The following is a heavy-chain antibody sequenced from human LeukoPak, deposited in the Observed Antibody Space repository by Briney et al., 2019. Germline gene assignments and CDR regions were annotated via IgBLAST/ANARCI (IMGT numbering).Heavy chain of an antibody. D-gene: IGHD3-3*01. CDR3: ARRPYYDFWSGYSDYFDY. J-gene: IGHJ4*02. Sequence: SETLSLTCTVSGGSISSSSYYWGWIRQPPGKGLEWIGSIYYSGSTYYSPSLKSRVTISVDTSKSQFSLKLSSVTAADTAVYYCARRPYYDFWSGYSDYFDYWGQGTLVTVSS. CDR2: IYYSGST. V-gene: IGHV4-39*01. CDR1: GGSISSSSYY.